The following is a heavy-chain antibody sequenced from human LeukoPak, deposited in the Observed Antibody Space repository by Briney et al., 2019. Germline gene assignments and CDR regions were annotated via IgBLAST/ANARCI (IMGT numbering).Heavy chain of an antibody. V-gene: IGHV1-69*13. J-gene: IGHJ4*02. CDR3: ARDHSSFIAARPHYFDY. CDR2: IIPIFGTA. CDR1: GGTFSSYA. D-gene: IGHD6-6*01. Sequence: VASVNVSCTASGGTFSSYAISWVRQAPGQGLEWMGGIIPIFGTANYAQKFQGRVTITADESTSTAYMELSSLRSEDTAVYYCARDHSSFIAARPHYFDYWGQGTLVTVSS.